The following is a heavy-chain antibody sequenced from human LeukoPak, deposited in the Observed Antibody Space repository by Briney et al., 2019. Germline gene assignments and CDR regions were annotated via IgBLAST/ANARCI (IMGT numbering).Heavy chain of an antibody. V-gene: IGHV6-1*01. CDR3: ARVTYYGSGSDRPVDY. J-gene: IGHJ4*02. Sequence: SQTLSLTCAISGDSVSSNSAAWNWLRQSPSRGLEWLGRTYYRSKWYNDYAVSVKSRITINPDTSKNQFSLQLNSVTPEDTAVYYCARVTYYGSGSDRPVDYWGQGTLVTVSS. D-gene: IGHD3-10*01. CDR1: GDSVSSNSAA. CDR2: TYYRSKWYN.